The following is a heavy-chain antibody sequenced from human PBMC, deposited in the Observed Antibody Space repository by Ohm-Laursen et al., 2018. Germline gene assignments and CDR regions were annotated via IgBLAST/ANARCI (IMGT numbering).Heavy chain of an antibody. CDR3: AGNRLGSSFDN. CDR1: GNSINTYY. Sequence: SETLSLTCTVSGNSINTYYWSWIRQPPGKGLEYISWIHYSGNTNYNPSLRSQVTISVDTSKNQISLSLRSVTAADTAIYYCAGNRLGSSFDNWGPGTVVTVSS. CDR2: IHYSGNT. V-gene: IGHV4-59*08. J-gene: IGHJ4*02. D-gene: IGHD1-26*01.